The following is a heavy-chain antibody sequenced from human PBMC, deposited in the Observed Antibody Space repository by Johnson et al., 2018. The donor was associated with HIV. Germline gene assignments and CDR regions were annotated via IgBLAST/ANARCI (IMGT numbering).Heavy chain of an antibody. Sequence: VHLVESGGDLVQPGGSLRLSCAASGFTFRNYAMSWVRQAPGKGLEWVSAISGSGGRTNYADSVKGRFTISRDNSKNTLYLQMNSLRAEDTAVYYCAKGRGYSYGRGAFDIWGQGTMVTVSS. J-gene: IGHJ3*02. CDR2: ISGSGGRT. CDR3: AKGRGYSYGRGAFDI. D-gene: IGHD5-18*01. CDR1: GFTFRNYA. V-gene: IGHV3-23*04.